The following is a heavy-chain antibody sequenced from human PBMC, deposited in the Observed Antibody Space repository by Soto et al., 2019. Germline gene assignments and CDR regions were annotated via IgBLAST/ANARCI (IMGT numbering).Heavy chain of an antibody. D-gene: IGHD6-13*01. V-gene: IGHV1-8*01. CDR2: MSPNSGNT. Sequence: QVQLVQSGAEVRKPGASVKVSCKASGYTFTSYDINWVRQATGQGLEWMGWMSPNSGNTGYAQKFQGRVTMTRNTSISTAYMEVSSLGSEYTAVYYCARTFIAAAYYWGQGTLVTVSS. CDR3: ARTFIAAAYY. CDR1: GYTFTSYD. J-gene: IGHJ4*02.